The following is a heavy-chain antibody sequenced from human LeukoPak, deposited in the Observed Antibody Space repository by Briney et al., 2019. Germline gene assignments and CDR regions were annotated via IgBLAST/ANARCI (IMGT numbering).Heavy chain of an antibody. CDR1: GYTFTNCG. Sequence: ASVKVSCKASGYTFTNCGISWVRQAPGQGLEWMGWINAYNGNTNYVQKLQGRVTMTTDTSTSTAYMELRSLRSDDTAVHYCATAEYSGSWYYFDYWGQGTLVTVSS. CDR2: INAYNGNT. CDR3: ATAEYSGSWYYFDY. J-gene: IGHJ4*02. V-gene: IGHV1-18*01. D-gene: IGHD6-13*01.